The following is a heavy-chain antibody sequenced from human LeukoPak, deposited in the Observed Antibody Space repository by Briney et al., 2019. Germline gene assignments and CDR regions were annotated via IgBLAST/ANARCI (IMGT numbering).Heavy chain of an antibody. V-gene: IGHV1-69*13. D-gene: IGHD5-24*01. CDR3: ARSVEMATISLDY. CDR2: IIPIFDTA. Sequence: ASVKVSCKAPGYTFTGHYMHWVRQAPGQGLEWMGGIIPIFDTANYAQKFQGRVTITADESTSTAYMELSSLRSEDTAMYYCARSVEMATISLDYWGQGTLVTVSS. CDR1: GYTFTGHY. J-gene: IGHJ4*02.